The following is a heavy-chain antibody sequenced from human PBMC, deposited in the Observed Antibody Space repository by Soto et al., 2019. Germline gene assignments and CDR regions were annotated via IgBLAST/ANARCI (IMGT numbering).Heavy chain of an antibody. CDR2: IIPIFGTA. J-gene: IGHJ4*02. D-gene: IGHD6-19*01. V-gene: IGHV1-69*13. CDR1: GGTFSSYA. Sequence: ASVKVSCKASGGTFSSYAISWVRQAPGQGLEWMGGIIPIFGTANYAQKFQGRVTITADESTSTAYMELGSLGSEETAVYYCAREGIAVAGNKDYWGQGTLVTVSS. CDR3: AREGIAVAGNKDY.